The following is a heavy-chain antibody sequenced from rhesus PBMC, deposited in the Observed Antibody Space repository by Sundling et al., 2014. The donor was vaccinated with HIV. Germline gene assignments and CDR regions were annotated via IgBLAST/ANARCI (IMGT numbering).Heavy chain of an antibody. CDR1: GASISNYW. CDR3: AMLLYDY. J-gene: IGHJ1*01. Sequence: QVQLQESGPGLVKPSETLSLTCTVSGASISNYWWTWIRQPPGRGLEWIGEIDGNTGSTNYNPSLKSRVTISRDTSKNQFSLNLSSVTAADTAVYYCAMLLYDYWGQGALVTVSS. CDR2: IDGNTGST. D-gene: IGHD3-16*01. V-gene: IGHV4-80*01.